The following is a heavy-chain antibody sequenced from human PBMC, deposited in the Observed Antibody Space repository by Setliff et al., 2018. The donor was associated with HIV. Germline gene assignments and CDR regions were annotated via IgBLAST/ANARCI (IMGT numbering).Heavy chain of an antibody. J-gene: IGHJ6*02. Sequence: PSETLSLTCAVYGGSFSGYYWSWIRQAPGKGLEWIGEINHSGSTNYNPSLKSRVTILVDTSKNQFSLKLSSVTAADTAVYYCARDRGYYGSGSYGMDVWGQGTTVTVSS. V-gene: IGHV4-34*01. CDR2: INHSGST. D-gene: IGHD3-10*01. CDR1: GGSFSGYY. CDR3: ARDRGYYGSGSYGMDV.